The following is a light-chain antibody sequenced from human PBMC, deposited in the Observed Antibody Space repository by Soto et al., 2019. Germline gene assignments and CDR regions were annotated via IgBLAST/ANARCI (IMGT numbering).Light chain of an antibody. J-gene: IGKJ1*01. CDR1: QSISRS. Sequence: DIQMTQSPSTLSASVGDRVTITCRASQSISRSLAWYQQKPGKAPKLLMYKASSLESGVPSRFSGSGSGTEFTLTISSLQPDDFATYYCQQYNSMWTFGQGTKVEIK. V-gene: IGKV1-5*03. CDR3: QQYNSMWT. CDR2: KAS.